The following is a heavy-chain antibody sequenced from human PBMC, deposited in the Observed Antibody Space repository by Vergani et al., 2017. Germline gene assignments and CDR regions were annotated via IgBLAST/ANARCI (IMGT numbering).Heavy chain of an antibody. CDR2: MNPNSGNT. D-gene: IGHD6-13*01. CDR3: ASRYSSSWYLGYYYYYGMDV. J-gene: IGHJ6*02. V-gene: IGHV1-8*01. Sequence: QVQLVQSGAEVKKPGASVKVSCKASGYTFTSYDINWVRQATGQGLEGMGWMNPNSGNTGYAQKFQGRVTMTRNTSISTAYMELSSLRSEDTAVYYGASRYSSSWYLGYYYYYGMDVWGQGTTVTVSS. CDR1: GYTFTSYD.